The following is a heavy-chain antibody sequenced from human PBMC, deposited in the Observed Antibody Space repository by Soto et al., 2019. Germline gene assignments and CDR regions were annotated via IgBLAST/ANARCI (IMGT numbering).Heavy chain of an antibody. V-gene: IGHV3-33*01. CDR1: GFTFSSYG. Sequence: QVQLVESGGGVVQPGRSLRLSCAASGFTFSSYGMHWVRQAPGKGLEWVAVIWYDGSNKYYADSVKGRFTISRDNSKNTLHLQMNSLRAEDTAVYYCAREGSSSWFDPWGQGTLVTVSS. CDR3: AREGSSSWFDP. CDR2: IWYDGSNK. J-gene: IGHJ5*02.